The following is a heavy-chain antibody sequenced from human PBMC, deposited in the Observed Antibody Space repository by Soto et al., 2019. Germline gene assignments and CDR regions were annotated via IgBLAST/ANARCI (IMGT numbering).Heavy chain of an antibody. J-gene: IGHJ4*02. D-gene: IGHD2-21*02. CDR1: GFSFTNFA. V-gene: IGHV3-23*01. CDR2: IGASGDIT. CDR3: AKDDFTDRGDDYFDY. Sequence: GESLKISCAASGFSFTNFAMSWVRQAPGKGLEWVAGIGASGDITWYADSVKGRLSISRDNSKNTLYLQLNSLRFEDTAVYYCAKDDFTDRGDDYFDYWGPGTMGTVSS.